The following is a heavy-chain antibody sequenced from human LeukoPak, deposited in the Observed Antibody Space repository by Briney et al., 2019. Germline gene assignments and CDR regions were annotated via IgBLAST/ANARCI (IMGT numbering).Heavy chain of an antibody. J-gene: IGHJ4*02. CDR2: INHSGST. CDR1: GGSFSGYY. D-gene: IGHD6-19*01. Sequence: SETLTLTCAVYGGSFSGYYLSWIRQPPGKGLEWIGEINHSGSTTYNPSLKNRVPISEDTSKNQFSLKLSSVTAAYTAVYYCVTGQWLVPVSFWGQGTVVTVSS. V-gene: IGHV4-34*01. CDR3: VTGQWLVPVSF.